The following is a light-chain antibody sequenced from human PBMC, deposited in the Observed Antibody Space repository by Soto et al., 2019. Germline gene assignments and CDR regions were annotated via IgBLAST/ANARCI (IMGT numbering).Light chain of an antibody. Sequence: SYELTQPPSVSMAPGKTARITCGRNNIGSKSVHWYQQKPGQAPVLVIYYDSDRPSGIPERFSGSNSGNTATLTISRVEAGDEADYYCQVWDSSSDHAVFGGGTQLTVL. CDR1: NIGSKS. V-gene: IGLV3-21*04. J-gene: IGLJ7*01. CDR3: QVWDSSSDHAV. CDR2: YDS.